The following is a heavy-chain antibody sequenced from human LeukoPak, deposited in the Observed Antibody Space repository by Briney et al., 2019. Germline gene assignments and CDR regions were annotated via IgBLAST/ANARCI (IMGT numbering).Heavy chain of an antibody. CDR2: ISGSGGST. CDR3: ARSLAHMLTFGGVSYYMDV. J-gene: IGHJ6*03. D-gene: IGHD3-16*01. V-gene: IGHV3-23*01. CDR1: GFTFTTYS. Sequence: PGGSLRLSCEASGFTFTTYSMTWVRQAPGKGLEWVSAISGSGGSTYYADSVKGRFTISRDNSKKTLYLQMNSLRAEDTAAYYCARSLAHMLTFGGVSYYMDVWGKGTTVTISS.